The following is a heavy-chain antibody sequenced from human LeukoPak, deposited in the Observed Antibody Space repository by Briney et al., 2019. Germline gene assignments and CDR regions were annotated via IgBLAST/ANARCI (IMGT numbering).Heavy chain of an antibody. CDR1: GFTFSIYS. V-gene: IGHV3-48*01. CDR2: ISNSSSTI. CDR3: AKQHAATGGYFDY. Sequence: GGSLRLSCAASGFTFSIYSMNWVRQAPGKGLEWVSYISNSSSTIYYADSVKGRFTISRDNSKYTLYLQMNSLRAEDTAVYYCAKQHAATGGYFDYWGQGTLVTVSS. D-gene: IGHD1/OR15-1a*01. J-gene: IGHJ4*02.